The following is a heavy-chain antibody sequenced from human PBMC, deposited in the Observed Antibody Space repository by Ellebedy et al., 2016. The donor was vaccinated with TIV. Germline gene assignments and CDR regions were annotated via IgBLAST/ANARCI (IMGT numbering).Heavy chain of an antibody. D-gene: IGHD3-9*01. V-gene: IGHV4-39*01. J-gene: IGHJ4*02. Sequence: SETLSLTCTVSGGSLSSSPYYWGWIRQPPGKGLEWIGTIYYAGNTYYNPSLKSRVTISVDTSMNRFSLEVKSVTAADTAVYYCARYISYFDTVDQIDYYFDSWGQGTLVTVSS. CDR1: GGSLSSSPYY. CDR3: ARYISYFDTVDQIDYYFDS. CDR2: IYYAGNT.